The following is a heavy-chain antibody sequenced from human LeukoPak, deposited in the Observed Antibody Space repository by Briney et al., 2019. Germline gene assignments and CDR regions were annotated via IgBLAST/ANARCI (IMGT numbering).Heavy chain of an antibody. D-gene: IGHD6-13*01. Sequence: GASVKVSCKASGYTFTSYYMHWVRQAPGQGLEWVGIINPSGGSTSYAQKFQGRVTMTRDMSTSTVYMELSSLRSEDTAVYYCARAGLAAAVLYWGQGTLVTVSS. CDR1: GYTFTSYY. J-gene: IGHJ4*02. CDR3: ARAGLAAAVLY. CDR2: INPSGGST. V-gene: IGHV1-46*01.